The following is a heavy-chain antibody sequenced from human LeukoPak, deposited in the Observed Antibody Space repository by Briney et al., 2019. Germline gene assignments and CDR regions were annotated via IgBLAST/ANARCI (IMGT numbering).Heavy chain of an antibody. V-gene: IGHV3-48*03. Sequence: GGSLRLSCGASGFTFSSSEMDWVRQAPGKGLEWVASINSATTIYYADSVKGRFTISRDNTKNSVYLQMSSLRAEDTAVYYCARGYYYGSGSYSLVFDYWGQGILDTVSS. D-gene: IGHD3-10*01. CDR3: ARGYYYGSGSYSLVFDY. J-gene: IGHJ4*02. CDR1: GFTFSSSE. CDR2: INSATTI.